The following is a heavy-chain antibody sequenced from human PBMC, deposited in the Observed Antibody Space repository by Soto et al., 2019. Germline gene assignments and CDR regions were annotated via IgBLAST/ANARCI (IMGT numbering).Heavy chain of an antibody. J-gene: IGHJ4*02. V-gene: IGHV4-31*03. Sequence: PSETLSLTCTVSGGSISSGGYYWSWIRQHPGKGLEWIGYIYYSGSTYYNPSLKSRVTISVDTSKNQFSLKLSSVTAADTAVYYCARDRIMGGDYGPFDYWGQGTLVTVSS. CDR1: GGSISSGGYY. D-gene: IGHD4-17*01. CDR2: IYYSGST. CDR3: ARDRIMGGDYGPFDY.